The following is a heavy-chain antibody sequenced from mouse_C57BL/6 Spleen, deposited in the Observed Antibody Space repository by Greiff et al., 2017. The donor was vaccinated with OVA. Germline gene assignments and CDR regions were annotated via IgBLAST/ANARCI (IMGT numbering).Heavy chain of an antibody. Sequence: QVQLQQSGAELMKPGASVKMSCKASGYTFTGYWIEWVKQRPGQGLEWIGDIYPGSGSTKYNEKFKGKATFTADKSSSTAYMQLSSLTTEDSAIYYCARHIYYGCGYCFAYWGQGTLVTVSA. D-gene: IGHD2-2*01. CDR1: GYTFTGYW. CDR3: ARHIYYGCGYCFAY. J-gene: IGHJ3*01. CDR2: IYPGSGST. V-gene: IGHV1-9*01.